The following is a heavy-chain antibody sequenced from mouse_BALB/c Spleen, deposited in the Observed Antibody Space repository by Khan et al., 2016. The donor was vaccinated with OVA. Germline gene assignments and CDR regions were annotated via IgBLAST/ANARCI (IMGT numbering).Heavy chain of an antibody. CDR2: ISPGSGDT. D-gene: IGHD1-2*01. Sequence: QVQLQQSGAELARPGASVKLSCKASGYTFTEYYINWVKQRTGQGLEWIGEISPGSGDTYYNEKFKGKATLTADKSSSTAYMQLSSLTSEASAVYFCAIRNYFGYTFAYWGQGTRVTVSA. CDR3: AIRNYFGYTFAY. J-gene: IGHJ3*01. CDR1: GYTFTEYY. V-gene: IGHV1-77*01.